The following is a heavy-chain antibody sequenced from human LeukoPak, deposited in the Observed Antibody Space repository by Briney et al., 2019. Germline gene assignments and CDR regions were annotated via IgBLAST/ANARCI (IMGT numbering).Heavy chain of an antibody. CDR1: GFTVSSNY. CDR3: ARGAGDHPYWYFDL. J-gene: IGHJ2*01. D-gene: IGHD7-27*01. Sequence: PGGSLRLSCAASGFTVSSNYMSWVRQAPGKGLDWVSVIYSGGTTRYADSVKGRFIISRDDSKNTLYLQMNSLRDEDTAVYYCARGAGDHPYWYFDLWGRGTLVTVSS. CDR2: IYSGGTT. V-gene: IGHV3-66*01.